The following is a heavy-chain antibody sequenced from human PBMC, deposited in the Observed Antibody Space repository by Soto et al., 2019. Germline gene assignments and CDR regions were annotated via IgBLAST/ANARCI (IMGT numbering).Heavy chain of an antibody. J-gene: IGHJ4*02. Sequence: GGSLRLSCSASGFTFSDYYMSWIRQAPGKGLEWVSYISGTSSYTNYADSVKGRFTISRDNAKKSLYLDMSSLRAEDTAVYYCARDRAFCGGDCYPGYFDYWGQGILVTVSS. CDR3: ARDRAFCGGDCYPGYFDY. V-gene: IGHV3-11*06. CDR2: ISGTSSYT. D-gene: IGHD2-21*02. CDR1: GFTFSDYY.